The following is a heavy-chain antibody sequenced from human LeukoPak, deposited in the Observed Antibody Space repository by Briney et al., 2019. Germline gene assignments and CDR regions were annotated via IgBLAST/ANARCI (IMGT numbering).Heavy chain of an antibody. V-gene: IGHV4-39*01. CDR3: AGQIPSSLSHYYFDY. J-gene: IGHJ4*02. D-gene: IGHD2-15*01. CDR1: GGSISSSSYY. CDR2: IYYSGST. Sequence: MPSETLSLTCTVSGGSISSSSYYWGWIRQPPGRGLEWIGSIYYSGSTYYNPSLKSRVTISVDTSKNQFSLKLSSVTAADTAVYYCAGQIPSSLSHYYFDYWGQGTLVTVSS.